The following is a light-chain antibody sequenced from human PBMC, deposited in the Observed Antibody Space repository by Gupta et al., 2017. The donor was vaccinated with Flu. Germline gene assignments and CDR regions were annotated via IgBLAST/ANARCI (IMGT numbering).Light chain of an antibody. CDR3: QQLGNWPPWT. CDR2: DAS. J-gene: IGKJ1*01. V-gene: IGKV3-11*01. Sequence: EIVLTQSPATLSLSPGERATLSCRASQSIYIYLAWYQQKPGQAPRLLIYDASNRDTGIPARFSGSGYGTDFTLTISSREPEDSAVYYCQQLGNWPPWTFGQGTKVEIK. CDR1: QSIYIY.